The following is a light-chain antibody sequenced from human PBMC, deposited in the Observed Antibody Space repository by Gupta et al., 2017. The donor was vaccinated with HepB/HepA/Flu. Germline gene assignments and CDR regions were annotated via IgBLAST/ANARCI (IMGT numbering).Light chain of an antibody. CDR2: VVS. J-gene: IGKJ4*01. CDR1: QSVVSTY. CDR3: EQYCRS. V-gene: IGKV3-20*01. Sequence: EIVLTQSPGTLSLSQGERATRACSASQSVVSTYLTGYQQRPCQARRLLSYVVSTRAAGIADRVNGRESGTDFTRTISSMESEDFAGEYCEQYCRSFGDGTKVEI.